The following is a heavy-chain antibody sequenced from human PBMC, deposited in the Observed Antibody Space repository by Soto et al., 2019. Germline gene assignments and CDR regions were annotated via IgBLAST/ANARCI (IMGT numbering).Heavy chain of an antibody. CDR1: GFTFSSYW. D-gene: IGHD6-13*01. V-gene: IGHV3-74*01. CDR3: ARDRFKSQRIAAAGPPPLGYH. CDR2: INSDGSST. J-gene: IGHJ5*02. Sequence: PGGSLRLSCAASGFTFSSYWMHWVRQAPGKGLVWVSRINSDGSSTSYADSVKGRFTISRDNAKNTLYLQMNSLRAEDTAVYYCARDRFKSQRIAAAGPPPLGYHWGQGTQVTVSS.